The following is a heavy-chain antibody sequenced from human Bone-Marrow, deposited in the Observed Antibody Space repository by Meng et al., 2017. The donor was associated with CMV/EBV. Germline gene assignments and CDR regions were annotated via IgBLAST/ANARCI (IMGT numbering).Heavy chain of an antibody. Sequence: SETLSLTCAVYGGSFSGYYWSWIRHPPGKGLEWIGEINHSGSTNYNPSLKSRVTISVDTSKNQFSLKLSSVTAADTAVYYCARGAGILNYMVVVPAARSYNWFDPWGQGTLVTVSS. V-gene: IGHV4-34*01. J-gene: IGHJ5*02. CDR1: GGSFSGYY. CDR3: ARGAGILNYMVVVPAARSYNWFDP. CDR2: INHSGST. D-gene: IGHD2-2*01.